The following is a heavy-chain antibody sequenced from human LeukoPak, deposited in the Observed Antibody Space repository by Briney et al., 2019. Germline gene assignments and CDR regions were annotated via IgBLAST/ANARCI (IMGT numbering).Heavy chain of an antibody. V-gene: IGHV3-23*01. CDR3: AKEILGGRGWYTIDY. CDR1: GFSFSTYG. J-gene: IGHJ4*02. D-gene: IGHD6-19*01. CDR2: ISATDRT. Sequence: AGGSLRLSCAASGFSFSTYGMIWVRQAPGKGLEWLSAISATDRTYYAESVRGRFTISRDNFKNTLSLQMDSLRAEDTATYYCAKEILGGRGWYTIDYWGQGVLVIVSS.